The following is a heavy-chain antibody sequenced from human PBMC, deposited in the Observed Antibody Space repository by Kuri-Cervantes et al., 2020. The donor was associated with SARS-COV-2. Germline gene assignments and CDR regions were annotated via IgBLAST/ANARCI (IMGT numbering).Heavy chain of an antibody. J-gene: IGHJ4*02. CDR1: GFTFSSYS. V-gene: IGHV3-48*01. CDR2: ISSSSSTI. Sequence: ETLSLTCAASGFTFSSYSMNWVRQAPGKGLEWVSYISSSSSTIYYADSVKGRFTISRDNAKNSLYLQMNSLRAEDTALYYCAKDRGQGDNYFDYWGQGTLVTVSS. D-gene: IGHD2-15*01. CDR3: AKDRGQGDNYFDY.